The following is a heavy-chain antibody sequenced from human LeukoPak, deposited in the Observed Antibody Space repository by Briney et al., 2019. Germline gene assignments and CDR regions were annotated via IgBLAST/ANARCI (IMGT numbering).Heavy chain of an antibody. J-gene: IGHJ6*03. CDR1: GFTFSSYS. V-gene: IGHV3-48*04. CDR2: ISSSSSTI. D-gene: IGHD6-13*01. CDR3: ARSSPGIAAAGTGGGLSSRYYYYYMDV. Sequence: GGSLRLSCAASGFTFSSYSMNWVRQAPGKGLEWVSYISSSSSTIYYADSVKGRFTISRDNAKNSLYLQMNSLRAEDTAVYYCARSSPGIAAAGTGGGLSSRYYYYYMDVWGKGTTVTISS.